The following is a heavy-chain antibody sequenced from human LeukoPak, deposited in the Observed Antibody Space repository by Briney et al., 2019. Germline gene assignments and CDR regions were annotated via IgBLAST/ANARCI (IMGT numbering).Heavy chain of an antibody. Sequence: GESLKISCKGSGYSFPTYWIGWVRQMPGKGLEWMGIIYPGDSDTRYSPSFQGQVTISADKSISTAYLQWSSLKASDAAMYYCARHPNVNIVATIRYFDYWGQGTLVTVS. CDR1: GYSFPTYW. D-gene: IGHD5-12*01. J-gene: IGHJ4*02. CDR2: IYPGDSDT. V-gene: IGHV5-51*01. CDR3: ARHPNVNIVATIRYFDY.